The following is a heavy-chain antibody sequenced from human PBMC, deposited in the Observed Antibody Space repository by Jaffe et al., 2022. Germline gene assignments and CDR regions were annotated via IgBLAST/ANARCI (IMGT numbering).Heavy chain of an antibody. V-gene: IGHV5-51*03. Sequence: EVQLVQSGAEVKKPGESLKISCKGSGYSFTSYWIGWVRQMPGKGLEWMGIIYPGDSDTRYSPSFQGQVTISADKSISTAYLQWSSLKASDTAMYYCVRFVPTVTTWGRFDYWGQGTLVTVSS. CDR3: VRFVPTVTTWGRFDY. CDR2: IYPGDSDT. J-gene: IGHJ4*02. D-gene: IGHD4-17*01. CDR1: GYSFTSYW.